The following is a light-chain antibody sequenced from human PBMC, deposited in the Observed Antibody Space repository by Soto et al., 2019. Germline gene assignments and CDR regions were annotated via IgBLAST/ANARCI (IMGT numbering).Light chain of an antibody. V-gene: IGKV3-15*01. CDR3: QEYNTSWT. CDR1: QSVSSSY. J-gene: IGKJ1*01. CDR2: GSS. Sequence: EIVMTQSPATLSVSPGERATLSCRASQSVSSSYLAWYQQKPGPAPRLLIYGSSTTATGIPARFSGSGSGTEIPITSSSLAAEDFAVYCCQEYNTSWTFGQGTKVDIK.